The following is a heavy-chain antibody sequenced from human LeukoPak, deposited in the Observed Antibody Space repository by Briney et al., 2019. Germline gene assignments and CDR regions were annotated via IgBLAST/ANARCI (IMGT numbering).Heavy chain of an antibody. CDR2: INHSGST. Sequence: SETLSLTCAVYGGSFSGYYWSWIRQPPGKGLEWIGEINHSGSTNYNPSLKSRVTISVDKSKNQFSLKLSSVTAADTAVYYCARTPYSSSWYKDCWGQGTLVTVSS. D-gene: IGHD6-13*01. J-gene: IGHJ4*02. V-gene: IGHV4-34*01. CDR1: GGSFSGYY. CDR3: ARTPYSSSWYKDC.